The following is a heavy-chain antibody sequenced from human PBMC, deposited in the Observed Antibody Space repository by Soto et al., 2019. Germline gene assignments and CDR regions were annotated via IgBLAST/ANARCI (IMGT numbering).Heavy chain of an antibody. CDR3: SKDQERDSEWSVNYYGMDV. D-gene: IGHD3-3*01. Sequence: VVLLRLSCAAASFTFISYGMHCVRQAPGKGLEWVAVISYDGSNKYYADSVKGRFTISRDNSKNTLYLQMNSLRAEDTAVYYCSKDQERDSEWSVNYYGMDVWGQGTTVTVSS. CDR2: ISYDGSNK. J-gene: IGHJ6*02. CDR1: SFTFISYG. V-gene: IGHV3-30*18.